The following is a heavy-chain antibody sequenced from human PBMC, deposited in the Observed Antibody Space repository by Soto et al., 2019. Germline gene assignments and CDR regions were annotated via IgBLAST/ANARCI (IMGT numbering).Heavy chain of an antibody. CDR2: ISYDGSNK. CDR3: ASVDSSSPVGWYFDL. D-gene: IGHD6-19*01. J-gene: IGHJ2*01. CDR1: GFTFSSYA. Sequence: GGSLRLSCAASGFTFSSYAMHGVRQAPGKGLEWVAVISYDGSNKYYADSVKGRFTTSRDNSKNTLYLQMNSLRAEDTAVYYCASVDSSSPVGWYFDLWGRGTLVTVS. V-gene: IGHV3-30-3*01.